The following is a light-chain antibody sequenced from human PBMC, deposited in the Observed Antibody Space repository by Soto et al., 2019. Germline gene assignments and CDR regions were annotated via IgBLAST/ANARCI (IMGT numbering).Light chain of an antibody. CDR2: GAS. V-gene: IGKV3-20*01. CDR1: QSVSSSY. Sequence: EIVLTQSPGTLSLSPGERATLSCRASQSVSSSYFAWYQQKPGQAPRLLIYGASSRATGIPDRFSGSGSGPDFTLTISSLETEDFAIYYCQQYGSSPPYTFGQGTKLEIK. CDR3: QQYGSSPPYT. J-gene: IGKJ2*01.